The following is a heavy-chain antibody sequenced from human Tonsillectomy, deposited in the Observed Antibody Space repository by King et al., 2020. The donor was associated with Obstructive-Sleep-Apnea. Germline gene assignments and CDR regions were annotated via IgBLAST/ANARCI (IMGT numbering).Heavy chain of an antibody. D-gene: IGHD3-22*01. V-gene: IGHV1-2*02. CDR2: IDPSSGGT. CDR3: ARDNYYDNTGYFGGH. CDR1: GYTFTGYY. J-gene: IGHJ4*02. Sequence: QLVQSGAEVKKPGASVKVSCKASGYTFTGYYIYWVRQAPRQGLEWMGWIDPSSGGTNYAQKFQGRVSMTRDTSISTAYMELSRPRSDDTAVYYCARDNYYDNTGYFGGHWGQGTLVTVSS.